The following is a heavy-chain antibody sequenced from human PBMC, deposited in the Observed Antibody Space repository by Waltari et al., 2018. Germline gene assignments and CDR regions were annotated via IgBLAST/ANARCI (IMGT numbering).Heavy chain of an antibody. D-gene: IGHD7-27*01. CDR1: GGSISSSSYY. CDR3: AGDTGDQLVLKPIDAFDI. V-gene: IGHV4-39*07. Sequence: QLPLQESGPGLVKPSETLSLTCTVSGGSISSSSYYWGWIRQPPGKGLEWIGSIYYSWSTYYNPSRKSRVTISVDTSKNQFSLKLSSVTAADTAVYYCAGDTGDQLVLKPIDAFDIWGQGTMVTVSS. CDR2: IYYSWST. J-gene: IGHJ3*02.